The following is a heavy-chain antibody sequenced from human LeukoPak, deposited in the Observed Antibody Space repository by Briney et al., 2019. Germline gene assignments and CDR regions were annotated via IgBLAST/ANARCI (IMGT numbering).Heavy chain of an antibody. Sequence: PSETLSLTCTVSGGSISIYYWSWIRQPTGKGLEGIGYIYYSGSTNYNPSLKSRVTISVDTSKNQFSLKLSSVTAADTAVYYCARGYSNYPLYMDVWGKGTTVTVSS. J-gene: IGHJ6*03. CDR3: ARGYSNYPLYMDV. CDR2: IYYSGST. CDR1: GGSISIYY. D-gene: IGHD4-11*01. V-gene: IGHV4-59*01.